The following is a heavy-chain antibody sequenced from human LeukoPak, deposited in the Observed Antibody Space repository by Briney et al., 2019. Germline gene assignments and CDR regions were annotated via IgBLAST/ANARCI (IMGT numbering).Heavy chain of an antibody. CDR2: ISSSSSTI. CDR1: GFTFSSYS. V-gene: IGHV3-48*01. D-gene: IGHD4-17*01. Sequence: PGGSLRLSCAAPGFTFSSYSMNWVRQAPGKGLEWVSYISSSSSTIYYADSVKGRFTISRDNAKNSLYLQMNSLRAEDTALYYCAKDRTNDYGFHDAFDIWGQGTMVTVSS. J-gene: IGHJ3*02. CDR3: AKDRTNDYGFHDAFDI.